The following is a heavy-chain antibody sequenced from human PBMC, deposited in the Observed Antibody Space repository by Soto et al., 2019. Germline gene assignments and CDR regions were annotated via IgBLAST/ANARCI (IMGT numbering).Heavy chain of an antibody. J-gene: IGHJ4*02. CDR2: ISYDGSLQ. Sequence: QAQLVESGGGVVQPGRSLRLSCAASGFAFSSYGMHWVRQAPGTGLEWVAVISYDGSLQHYADSVKGRFTIARDNSKNMVVRQMSSLRAEDTAVYYCVSDRGYGHASVPYSWGQGTLVSVSS. CDR3: VSDRGYGHASVPYS. V-gene: IGHV3-30*03. CDR1: GFAFSSYG. D-gene: IGHD5-18*01.